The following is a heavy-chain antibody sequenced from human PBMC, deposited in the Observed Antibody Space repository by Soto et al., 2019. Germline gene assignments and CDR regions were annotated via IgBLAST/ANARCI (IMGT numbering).Heavy chain of an antibody. J-gene: IGHJ4*02. D-gene: IGHD6-6*01. CDR2: IYYSGST. V-gene: IGHV4-39*01. CDR1: GGSISSSSYY. Sequence: QLQLQESGPGLVKPSETLSLTCTVSGGSISSSSYYWGWIRQPPGKGLEWIGSIYYSGSTYYNPSLKSRVNISVDTSKNQFSLKLSSVTAADTAVYYCARPGIAARSWIDYWGQGTLVTVSS. CDR3: ARPGIAARSWIDY.